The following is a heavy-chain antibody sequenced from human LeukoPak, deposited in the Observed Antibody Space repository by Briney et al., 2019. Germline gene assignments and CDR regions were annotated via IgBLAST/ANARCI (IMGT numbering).Heavy chain of an antibody. Sequence: GGSLRLSCTASGFTFSDYGIHWVRQAPGKGLEWVTFISYDGSNKYYVDSVKGRFTISRDNSKNTLYLQMNSLRAEDTAMYYCARWLQKFDYWGQGTLVTVSS. CDR2: ISYDGSNK. V-gene: IGHV3-30*03. J-gene: IGHJ4*02. D-gene: IGHD5-24*01. CDR1: GFTFSDYG. CDR3: ARWLQKFDY.